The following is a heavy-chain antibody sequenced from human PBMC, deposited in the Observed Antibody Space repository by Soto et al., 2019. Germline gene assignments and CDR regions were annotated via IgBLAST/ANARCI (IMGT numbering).Heavy chain of an antibody. J-gene: IGHJ6*02. CDR1: GCSISSYY. Sequence: SETLSLTCTASGCSISSYYWSWIRQPPGKGLEWIGYMYNTGSTIYNPSLKSRVTISVDTSKNQFSLKLNSVTAADTAVYFCARDLWGYCGADCYPLDVWGQGTAVTVSS. V-gene: IGHV4-59*01. CDR3: ARDLWGYCGADCYPLDV. D-gene: IGHD2-21*02. CDR2: MYNTGST.